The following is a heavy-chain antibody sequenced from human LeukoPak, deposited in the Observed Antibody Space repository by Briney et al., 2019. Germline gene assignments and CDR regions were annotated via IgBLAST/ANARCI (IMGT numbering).Heavy chain of an antibody. CDR1: GFTFSNYA. J-gene: IGHJ3*02. D-gene: IGHD6-25*01. V-gene: IGHV3-23*01. Sequence: GGSLRLSCAASGFTFSNYAMSWVRQAPGKGLEWVSGISGTTGSTYYADSVKGRFSLSRDSLKNTLYLQMNSLRAEDTAVYYCAKEIAAAVSSDAFDIWGQGTMVTVSS. CDR2: ISGTTGST. CDR3: AKEIAAAVSSDAFDI.